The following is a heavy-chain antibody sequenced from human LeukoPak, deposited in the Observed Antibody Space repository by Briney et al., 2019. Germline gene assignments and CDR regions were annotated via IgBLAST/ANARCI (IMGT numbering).Heavy chain of an antibody. CDR2: IKVDGSEE. CDR3: ARGYWYYFDY. D-gene: IGHD2-8*02. J-gene: IGHJ4*02. CDR1: GFTFSTYW. V-gene: IGHV3-7*01. Sequence: GGSLRLSCAASGFTFSTYWMNWVRQAPGKGLEWVANIKVDGSEEYYTDSVKCRFTISRDNAKNSLYLQMNSLRAEDTAVYYCARGYWYYFDYWGQGTRVTVFS.